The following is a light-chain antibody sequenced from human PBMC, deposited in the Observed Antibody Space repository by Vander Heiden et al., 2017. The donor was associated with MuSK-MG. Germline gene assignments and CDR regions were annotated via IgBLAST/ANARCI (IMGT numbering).Light chain of an antibody. CDR3: AAWDDSLSGRVV. CDR2: RNN. J-gene: IGLJ2*01. V-gene: IGLV1-47*01. CDR1: SSNIGSDY. Sequence: SVLTQPPSASGTPGQRVTISCSGSSSNIGSDYVYCYQQLPGTAPKLLIDRNNQRPSGVPDRFSGSKSGTSASLAISGLRSEDEADYYCAAWDDSLSGRVVFGGGTKLTVL.